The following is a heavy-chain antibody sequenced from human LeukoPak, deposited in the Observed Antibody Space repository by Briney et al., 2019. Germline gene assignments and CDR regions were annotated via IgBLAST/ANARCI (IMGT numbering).Heavy chain of an antibody. CDR1: GFTFSSYS. CDR3: ARDQGHSYGPYYYYGMDV. J-gene: IGHJ6*02. CDR2: ISSSSSTI. V-gene: IGHV3-48*02. D-gene: IGHD5-18*01. Sequence: PGGSLRLSCAASGFTFSSYSMSWVRQAPGKGLEWVSYISSSSSTIYYADSVKGRFTISRDNAKNSLYLQMNSLRDEDTAVYYCARDQGHSYGPYYYYGMDVWGQGTTVTVSS.